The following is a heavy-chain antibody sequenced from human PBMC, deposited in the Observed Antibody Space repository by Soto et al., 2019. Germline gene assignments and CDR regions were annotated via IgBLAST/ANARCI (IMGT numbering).Heavy chain of an antibody. CDR2: IIPIFGTA. Sequence: QVQLVQSGAEVKKPGSSVKFSCKASGGTFSSYAISWVRQAPGQGLEWMGGIIPIFGTANYAQKFQGRVTITADESTSTAYMELSSLRAEATAVYYCASELRAALYYCSCHWGQGTLVTVSS. CDR1: GGTFSSYA. D-gene: IGHD3-10*01. CDR3: ASELRAALYYCSCH. V-gene: IGHV1-69*01. J-gene: IGHJ4*02.